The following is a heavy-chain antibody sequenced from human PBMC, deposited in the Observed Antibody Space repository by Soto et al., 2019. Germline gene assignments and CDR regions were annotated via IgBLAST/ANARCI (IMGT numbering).Heavy chain of an antibody. CDR1: VDSVSSNTAA. CDR2: TYYRSNWRH. V-gene: IGHV6-1*01. Sequence: SQTLSLTCAMSVDSVSSNTAAWNWIRSSPSRGLEWLGRTYYRSNWRHDYAVSVKSRITVNPDTSKNHFSLQLNSVTPDDTAVYYCARGVAGSGFDLWGQGTLVTVSS. J-gene: IGHJ4*02. CDR3: ARGVAGSGFDL. D-gene: IGHD6-19*01.